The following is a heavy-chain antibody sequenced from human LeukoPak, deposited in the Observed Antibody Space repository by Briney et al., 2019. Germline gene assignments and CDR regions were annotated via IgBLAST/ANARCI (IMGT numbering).Heavy chain of an antibody. CDR3: ARGGGLDV. D-gene: IGHD3-16*01. V-gene: IGHV3-7*03. J-gene: IGHJ6*02. Sequence: GGSLRLSCAASGFTFSSFWMIWVRQAPGKGLEWVANIKEDGSVKNYVDSVKGRFTISRDNAKNSLFLQMSNLRAEDTAVYFCARGGGLDVGGQGATVTVSS. CDR2: IKEDGSVK. CDR1: GFTFSSFW.